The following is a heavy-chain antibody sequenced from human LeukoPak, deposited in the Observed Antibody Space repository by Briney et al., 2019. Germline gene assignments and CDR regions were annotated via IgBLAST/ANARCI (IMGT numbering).Heavy chain of an antibody. D-gene: IGHD3-3*01. CDR2: LIPIFGTA. J-gene: IGHJ4*02. CDR1: GGTFSSYA. V-gene: IGHV1-69*05. Sequence: GASVKVSCKASGGTFSSYAISWVGQAPGQGLEWMGRLIPIFGTANYAQRFQGRVTITTDESTSTAYMELSSLRSEDTAVYYCARDSYDFWSGYYEPWSPDYWGQGTLDSVSS. CDR3: ARDSYDFWSGYYEPWSPDY.